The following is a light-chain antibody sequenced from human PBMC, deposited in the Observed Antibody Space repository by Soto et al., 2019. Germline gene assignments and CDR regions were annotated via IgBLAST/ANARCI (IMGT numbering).Light chain of an antibody. V-gene: IGLV2-14*03. CDR1: SSDVGAYNY. CDR3: SSYTSSSSWV. J-gene: IGLJ3*02. Sequence: QSLLTQPASVSGSPGQSITISCTGTSSDVGAYNYVSWYQQHPGKAPKLIIYDVSNRPSGVSNRFSGSKSGNTASLTISGLQAEDEADYYCSSYTSSSSWVFGGGTKVTVL. CDR2: DVS.